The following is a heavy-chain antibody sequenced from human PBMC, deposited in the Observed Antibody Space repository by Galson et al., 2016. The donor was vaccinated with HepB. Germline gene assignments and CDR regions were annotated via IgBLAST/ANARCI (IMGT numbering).Heavy chain of an antibody. V-gene: IGHV4-4*02. J-gene: IGHJ6*02. CDR3: ARRLPPAYYYGLDV. CDR2: IYHDGST. CDR1: GGSISGSNW. D-gene: IGHD2-15*01. Sequence: SETLSLTCAVSGGSISGSNWWTWVRQPPGKGLQWIGEIYHDGSTNYSPSLRSRVTISLDKSKNQFSLRLNSVTAADTAVYYCARRLPPAYYYGLDVWGQGTTVTVSS.